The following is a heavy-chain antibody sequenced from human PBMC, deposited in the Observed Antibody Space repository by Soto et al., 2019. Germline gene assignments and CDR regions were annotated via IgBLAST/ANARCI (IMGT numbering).Heavy chain of an antibody. V-gene: IGHV3-30*18. CDR2: ISYDGSNK. D-gene: IGHD6-13*01. CDR1: GFTFSSYG. CDR3: AKGFGGYRLAKQNYFDY. J-gene: IGHJ4*02. Sequence: GGSLRLSCAASGFTFSSYGMHWVRQAPGKGLEWVAVISYDGSNKYYADSVKGRFTISRDNSKNTLYLQMNSLRAEDTAVYYCAKGFGGYRLAKQNYFDYWGQGTLVTVSS.